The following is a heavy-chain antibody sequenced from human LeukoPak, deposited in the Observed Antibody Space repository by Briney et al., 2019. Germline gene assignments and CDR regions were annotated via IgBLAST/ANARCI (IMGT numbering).Heavy chain of an antibody. Sequence: ASVKVSCKASGYTFTCYYMHWVRQAPGQGLEWMGWINPNSGGTNYAQKFQGRVTMTRDTSISTAYMELSRLRSDDTAVYYCARDLVSEGFDDYYDSINPHYYYYMDVWGKGTTVTISS. D-gene: IGHD3-22*01. CDR2: INPNSGGT. V-gene: IGHV1-2*02. J-gene: IGHJ6*03. CDR3: ARDLVSEGFDDYYDSINPHYYYYMDV. CDR1: GYTFTCYY.